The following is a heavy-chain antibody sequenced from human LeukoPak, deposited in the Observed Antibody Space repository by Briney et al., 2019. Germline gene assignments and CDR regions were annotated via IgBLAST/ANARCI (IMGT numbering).Heavy chain of an antibody. Sequence: SETLSLTCAVYGGSFSGYYWSWIRQPPGKGLEWIGEINHSGSTNYNPSLKSRVTISVDTSKNQFSLKLSSVTAADTAVYYCARLVTAVDYWGQGTLVTVSS. V-gene: IGHV4-34*01. CDR1: GGSFSGYY. D-gene: IGHD5-18*01. CDR2: INHSGST. CDR3: ARLVTAVDY. J-gene: IGHJ4*02.